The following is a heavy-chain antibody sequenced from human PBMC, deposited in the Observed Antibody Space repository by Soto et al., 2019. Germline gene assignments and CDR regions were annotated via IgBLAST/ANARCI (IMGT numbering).Heavy chain of an antibody. J-gene: IGHJ4*02. CDR3: ARGSQNYDF. CDR2: ISVYNGNT. D-gene: IGHD3-3*01. V-gene: IGHV1-18*04. Sequence: ASVKVSCKVSGYTFNTYGITWVRQAPGQGLEWVGWISVYNGNTKYGEKVQDRVTMTTDTSTSTAYMELRSLRSDDTAVYYCARGSQNYDFWGQGTLVTVSS. CDR1: GYTFNTYG.